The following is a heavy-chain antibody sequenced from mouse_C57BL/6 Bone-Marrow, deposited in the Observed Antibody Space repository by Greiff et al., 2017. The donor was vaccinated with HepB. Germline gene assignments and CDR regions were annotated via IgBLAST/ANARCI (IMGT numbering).Heavy chain of an antibody. Sequence: VQGVESGPELVKPGASVKISCKASGYAFSSSWMNWVKQRPGKGLEWIGRIYPGDGDTNYNGKFKGKATLTADKSSSTAYMQLSSLTSEDSAVYFCANYYGSSYDYWGQGTTLTVSS. CDR3: ANYYGSSYDY. V-gene: IGHV1-82*01. CDR2: IYPGDGDT. J-gene: IGHJ2*01. CDR1: GYAFSSSW. D-gene: IGHD1-1*01.